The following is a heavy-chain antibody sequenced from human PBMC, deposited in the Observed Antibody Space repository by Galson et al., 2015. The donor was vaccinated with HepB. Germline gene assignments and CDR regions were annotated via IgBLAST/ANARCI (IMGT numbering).Heavy chain of an antibody. CDR1: GASTSSSLYY. J-gene: IGHJ4*02. CDR2: IYYTGNT. D-gene: IGHD5-18*01. CDR3: ARAAGDSSTYANDY. V-gene: IGHV4-39*07. Sequence: SETLSLTCTVSGASTSSSLYYWVWVRQPPEQGLEWIGSIYYTGNTYYKSSLKSRVTISADMSKNQFSLKVNSVTAADTAVYYCARAAGDSSTYANDYWGQGALVTVSS.